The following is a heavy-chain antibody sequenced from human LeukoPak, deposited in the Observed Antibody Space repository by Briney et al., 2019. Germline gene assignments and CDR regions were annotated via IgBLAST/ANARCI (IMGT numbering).Heavy chain of an antibody. CDR3: ARKRLAHWFDP. CDR1: GGSFSGYY. D-gene: IGHD4-11*01. V-gene: IGHV4-34*01. CDR2: INHSGST. Sequence: SETLSLTCAAYGGSFSGYYWSWIRQPPGKGLEWIGEINHSGSTNYNPSLKSRVTISVDTSKNQFSLKLSSVTAADTAVYYCARKRLAHWFDPWGQGTLVTVSS. J-gene: IGHJ5*02.